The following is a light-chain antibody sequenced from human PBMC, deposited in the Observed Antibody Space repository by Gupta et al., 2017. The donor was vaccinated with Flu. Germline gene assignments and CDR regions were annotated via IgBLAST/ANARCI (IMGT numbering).Light chain of an antibody. Sequence: DIQMTQSPSTLSASVGDRVTITCRATQSISRWLAWSQQKPGKATKLLIYKASSLLSGVPSRFSGSGSETEFTLTISSLQPDDFATYYCQQYHSYWTFGQGTQVEMK. J-gene: IGKJ1*01. V-gene: IGKV1-5*03. CDR3: QQYHSYWT. CDR1: QSISRW. CDR2: KAS.